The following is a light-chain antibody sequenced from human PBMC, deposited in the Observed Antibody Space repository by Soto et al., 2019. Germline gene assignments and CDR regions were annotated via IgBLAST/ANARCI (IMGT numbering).Light chain of an antibody. Sequence: QSALTQPPSASGSPGQSVTISCTGTSSDYVSWYQQHPGKAPKLLIYEVIKRPSGVPDRFSGSKSGNTASLTVSGLQAEDEADYHCTSYAGINNLVFGGGTKLTVL. J-gene: IGLJ2*01. CDR2: EVI. CDR3: TSYAGINNLV. V-gene: IGLV2-8*01. CDR1: SSDY.